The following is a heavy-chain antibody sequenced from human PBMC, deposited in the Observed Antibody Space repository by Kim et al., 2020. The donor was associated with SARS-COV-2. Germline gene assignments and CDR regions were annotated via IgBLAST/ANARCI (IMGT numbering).Heavy chain of an antibody. CDR1: GFTFSSYA. CDR3: ARDGWIQLFYFDY. Sequence: GGSLRLSCAASGFTFSSYAMHWVRQAPGKRLEWVAVISYDGSNKYYADSVKGRFTISRDNSKNTLYLQMNSLRAEDTAVYYCARDGWIQLFYFDYWGQGTLVTVSS. V-gene: IGHV3-30*04. CDR2: ISYDGSNK. D-gene: IGHD5-18*01. J-gene: IGHJ4*02.